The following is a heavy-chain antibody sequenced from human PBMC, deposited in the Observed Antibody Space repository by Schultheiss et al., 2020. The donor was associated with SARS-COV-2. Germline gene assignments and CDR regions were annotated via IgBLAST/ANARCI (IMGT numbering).Heavy chain of an antibody. CDR2: IYTSGST. CDR1: GGSISSGSYY. J-gene: IGHJ6*02. Sequence: SETLSLTCTVSGGSISSGSYYWSWIRQPAGKGLEWIGRIYTSGSTNYNPSLKSRVTISVDTSKNQFSLKLSSVTAADTAVYYCARVPYSGDYYYGMDVWGQGTTVTVSS. CDR3: ARVPYSGDYYYGMDV. V-gene: IGHV4-61*02. D-gene: IGHD2-15*01.